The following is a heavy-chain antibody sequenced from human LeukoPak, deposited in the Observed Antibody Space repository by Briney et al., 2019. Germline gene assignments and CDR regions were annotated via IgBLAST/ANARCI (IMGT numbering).Heavy chain of an antibody. CDR2: INQDSSEK. D-gene: IGHD2-15*01. CDR1: GITFGNYW. J-gene: IGHJ4*02. V-gene: IGHV3-7*01. Sequence: GGSLRLSCAASGITFGNYWMSWVRQAPGKGLEWVANINQDSSEKYYVDSVKGRFTISRDNAKNSLYLQLNTLRPEDTAVYYCVQGWRDNWGQGTLVTVSS. CDR3: VQGWRDN.